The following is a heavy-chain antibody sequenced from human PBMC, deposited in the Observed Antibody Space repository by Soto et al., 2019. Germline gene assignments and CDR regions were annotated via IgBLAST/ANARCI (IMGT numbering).Heavy chain of an antibody. V-gene: IGHV1-69*13. CDR2: IIPIFGTA. Sequence: ASVKVSCKASGGTFSSYAISWVRQAPGQGLGWMGGIIPIFGTANYAQKFQGRVTITADESTSTAYMELSSLRSEDTAVYYCARAQIDYYGSGSYYRPSAWFDPWGQGTLVTVSS. J-gene: IGHJ5*02. CDR1: GGTFSSYA. CDR3: ARAQIDYYGSGSYYRPSAWFDP. D-gene: IGHD3-10*01.